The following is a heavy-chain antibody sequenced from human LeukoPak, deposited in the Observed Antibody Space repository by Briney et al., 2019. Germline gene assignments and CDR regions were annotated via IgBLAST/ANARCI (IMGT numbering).Heavy chain of an antibody. CDR1: GFTFSSYA. CDR3: ARGALAYDFWSGYYTA. V-gene: IGHV3-48*04. D-gene: IGHD3-3*01. Sequence: PGGSLRLSCAASGFTFSSYAMSWVRQAPGKGLEWVSYISSSGSTIYYADSVKGRFTISRDNAKNSLYLQMNSLRAEDTAVYYCARGALAYDFWSGYYTAWGQGTLVTVSS. J-gene: IGHJ5*02. CDR2: ISSSGSTI.